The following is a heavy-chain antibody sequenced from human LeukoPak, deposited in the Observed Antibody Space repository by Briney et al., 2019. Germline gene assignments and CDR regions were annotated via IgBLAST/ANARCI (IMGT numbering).Heavy chain of an antibody. J-gene: IGHJ6*03. CDR2: ISSSSSYI. CDR3: ARLGPISSSWYDYYYYYMDV. CDR1: GFTFSSYS. Sequence: GGSLRLSCAASGFTFSSYSMNWVRKAPGKGLEWVSSISSSSSYIYYADSVKGRFTISRDNAKNSLYLQMNSLRAEDTAVYYCARLGPISSSWYDYYYYYMDVWGKGTTVTVSS. V-gene: IGHV3-21*01. D-gene: IGHD6-13*01.